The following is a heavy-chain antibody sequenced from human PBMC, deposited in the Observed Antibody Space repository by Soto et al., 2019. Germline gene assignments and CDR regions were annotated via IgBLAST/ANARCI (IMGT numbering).Heavy chain of an antibody. CDR2: MNPNSANT. J-gene: IGHJ6*02. CDR1: GYTFTSYD. V-gene: IGHV1-8*01. Sequence: QVQLVQSGAEVKKPGASVKVSCKASGYTFTSYDINWVRQATGQGLEWMGWMNPNSANTGYAQKFEGRANMTRHTSLTPADMGLSSLRSDDTAVYYCAREGVRGMEVWGQGNKVTVSS. D-gene: IGHD3-16*01. CDR3: AREGVRGMEV.